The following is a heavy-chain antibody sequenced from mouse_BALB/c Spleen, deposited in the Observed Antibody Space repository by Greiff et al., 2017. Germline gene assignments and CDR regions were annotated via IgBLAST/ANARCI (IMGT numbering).Heavy chain of an antibody. Sequence: QVQLQQSGPELVKPGASVKISCKASGYAFSSSWMNWVKQRPGQGLEWIGRIYPGDGDTNYNGKFKGKATLTADKSSSTAYMQLSSLTSVDSAVYFCARNGYGKTPLFAYWGQGTLVTVSA. CDR1: GYAFSSSW. J-gene: IGHJ3*01. CDR3: ARNGYGKTPLFAY. D-gene: IGHD2-1*01. V-gene: IGHV1-82*01. CDR2: IYPGDGDT.